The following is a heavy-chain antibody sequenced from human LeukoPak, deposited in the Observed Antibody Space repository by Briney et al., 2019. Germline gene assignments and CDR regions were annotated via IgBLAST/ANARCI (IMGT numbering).Heavy chain of an antibody. Sequence: VGALRLSCAASGFALSDYWMHWVRQAPGKGLVWVSRINSEGGLISYADSVKGRFTIYRDNAKNTLYLQMNSLTAEDTAMYYCTRAAEQRPIDYWGQGTLVTVSS. V-gene: IGHV3-74*01. CDR2: INSEGGLI. D-gene: IGHD6-25*01. J-gene: IGHJ4*02. CDR1: GFALSDYW. CDR3: TRAAEQRPIDY.